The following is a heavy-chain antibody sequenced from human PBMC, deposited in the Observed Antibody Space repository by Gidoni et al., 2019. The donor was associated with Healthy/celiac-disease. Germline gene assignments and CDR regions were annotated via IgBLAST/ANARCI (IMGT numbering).Heavy chain of an antibody. Sequence: QVQLVQSGAEVKKPGASVKVSCKASGYTFTSYYMHWVRQAPGQGLEWMGIINPSGGSTSYAQKFQGRVTMTRDTSTSTVYMELSSLRSEDTAVYYCASSTLDTAMVYYYYYGMDVWGQGTTVTVSS. V-gene: IGHV1-46*01. J-gene: IGHJ6*02. CDR2: INPSGGST. CDR3: ASSTLDTAMVYYYYYGMDV. D-gene: IGHD5-18*01. CDR1: GYTFTSYY.